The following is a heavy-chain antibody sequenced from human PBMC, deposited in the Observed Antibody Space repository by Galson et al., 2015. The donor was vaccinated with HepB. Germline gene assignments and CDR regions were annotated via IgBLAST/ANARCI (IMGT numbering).Heavy chain of an antibody. CDR2: ISAYNGNT. CDR1: GYTFTSYG. Sequence: QSGAEVKKPGASVKVSCKASGYTFTSYGISWVRQAPGQGLEWMGWISAYNGNTNYAQKLQGRVTMTTDTSTSTAYMELRSLRSDDTAVYYCARDTVAYCGGDCSYYYGMDVWGQGTTVTVSS. J-gene: IGHJ6*02. CDR3: ARDTVAYCGGDCSYYYGMDV. D-gene: IGHD2-21*02. V-gene: IGHV1-18*01.